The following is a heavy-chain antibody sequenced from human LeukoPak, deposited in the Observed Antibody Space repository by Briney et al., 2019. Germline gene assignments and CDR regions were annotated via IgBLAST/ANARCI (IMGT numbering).Heavy chain of an antibody. J-gene: IGHJ4*02. CDR2: ISGSGGST. V-gene: IGHV3-23*01. Sequence: GGSLRLSCAASGFTFSSYAMSWVRQAPGKGLEWVSAISGSGGSTYYTDSVKGRFTISRDNSKNSLYLQVNSLRAEDTSVYYCAKGSGGYPHYFDSWGQGTLVTVSS. CDR1: GFTFSSYA. D-gene: IGHD1-1*01. CDR3: AKGSGGYPHYFDS.